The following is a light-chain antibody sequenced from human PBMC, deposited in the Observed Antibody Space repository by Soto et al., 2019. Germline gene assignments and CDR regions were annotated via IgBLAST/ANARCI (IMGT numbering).Light chain of an antibody. CDR3: QQYGSSPEIT. V-gene: IGKV3-20*01. CDR1: QSVSTY. CDR2: DAS. Sequence: NVLTQSPGTVSFSPGETATLSCRTSQSVSTYVAWYRQKPGQAPRLLIYDASTRASGIPDRFSGRGSGTDFTLIISRLEPEDFAVYYCQQYGSSPEITFGGGTKVEIE. J-gene: IGKJ4*01.